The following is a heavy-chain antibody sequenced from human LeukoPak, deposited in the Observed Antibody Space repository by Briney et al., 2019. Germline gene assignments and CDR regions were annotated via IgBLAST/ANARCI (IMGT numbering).Heavy chain of an antibody. Sequence: SETLSLTCAVSGGSISSGGYYWSWIRQHPGKGLEWIGYIHYSGSTNYNPSLRSRITISVDTSKKQFSLSLSSVTAADTAVYYCASSDWNYARWGQGTLVTVSS. CDR2: IHYSGST. J-gene: IGHJ4*02. CDR1: GGSISSGGYY. V-gene: IGHV4-31*11. CDR3: ASSDWNYAR. D-gene: IGHD1-7*01.